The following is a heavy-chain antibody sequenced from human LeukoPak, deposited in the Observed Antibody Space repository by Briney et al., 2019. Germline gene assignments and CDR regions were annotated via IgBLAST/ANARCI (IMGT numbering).Heavy chain of an antibody. D-gene: IGHD4-11*01. CDR3: ARAPYYSDYLDY. CDR2: ISYDGSKR. V-gene: IGHV3-30-3*01. CDR1: GFTFSSYA. J-gene: IGHJ4*02. Sequence: GGSLRLSCAASGFTFSSYAMHWVCQAPGKGLEWVAVISYDGSKRYYADSVKGRFTISRDNSKNTLHLQMNSLRAEDTAVYYCARAPYYSDYLDYWGQGTLVTVSS.